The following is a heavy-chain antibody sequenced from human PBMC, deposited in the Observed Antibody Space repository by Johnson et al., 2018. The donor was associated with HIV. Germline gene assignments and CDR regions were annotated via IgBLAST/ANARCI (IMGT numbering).Heavy chain of an antibody. CDR2: ISYDGSNK. J-gene: IGHJ3*02. CDR1: GFTFSSYA. V-gene: IGHV3-30*04. Sequence: QVQLVESGGGVVQPGRSLRLSCAASGFTFSSYAMHWVRQAPGKGLEWVAVISYDGSNKYYADSVKGRFTISRDNSKNTLYLQMNSLKTEDTAVYYCARSVPNDAFDIWGQGTMVTVSS. CDR3: ARSVPNDAFDI.